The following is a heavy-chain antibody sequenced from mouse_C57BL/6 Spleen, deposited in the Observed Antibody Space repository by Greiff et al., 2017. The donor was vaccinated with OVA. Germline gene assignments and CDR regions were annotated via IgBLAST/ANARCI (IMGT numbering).Heavy chain of an antibody. Sequence: QVQLQQSGPELVKPGASVKISCKASGYAFSSSWMNWVKQRPGKGLEWIGRIYPGDGDTNYNGKFKGKATLTADKSSSTAYMQLSSLTSEDSAVFFCARSSGYDLDYWGQGTTLTVSS. V-gene: IGHV1-82*01. CDR1: GYAFSSSW. D-gene: IGHD2-2*01. CDR2: IYPGDGDT. CDR3: ARSSGYDLDY. J-gene: IGHJ2*01.